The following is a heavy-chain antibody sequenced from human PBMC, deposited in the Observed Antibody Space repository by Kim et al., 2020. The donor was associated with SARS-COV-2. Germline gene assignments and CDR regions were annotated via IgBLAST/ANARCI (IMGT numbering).Heavy chain of an antibody. V-gene: IGHV1-2*02. J-gene: IGHJ4*02. CDR3: ARGYCSGGSCYALYYFDY. CDR2: INPNSGDT. CDR1: GYTFTGSY. D-gene: IGHD2-15*01. Sequence: ASVKVSCKASGYTFTGSYMYWVRQAPGQGLEWMGWINPNSGDTNYAQRFQGRVTMTRDTSISTAYMEVSRLRSDDTAVYYCARGYCSGGSCYALYYFDYWGQGTLVTVSS.